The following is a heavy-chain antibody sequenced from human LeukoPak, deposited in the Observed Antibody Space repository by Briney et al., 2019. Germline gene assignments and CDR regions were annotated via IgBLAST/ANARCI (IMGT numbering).Heavy chain of an antibody. D-gene: IGHD6-19*01. J-gene: IGHJ5*02. Sequence: ASVKVSCKASGGTFSSYAISWVRQAPGQGLEWMGRIIPILGIANYAQKFQGRVTITADKSTSTAYMELSSLRSEDTAVYYCASSGWPSTKWFDPWGQGTLVTVSS. CDR3: ASSGWPSTKWFDP. CDR2: IIPILGIA. CDR1: GGTFSSYA. V-gene: IGHV1-69*04.